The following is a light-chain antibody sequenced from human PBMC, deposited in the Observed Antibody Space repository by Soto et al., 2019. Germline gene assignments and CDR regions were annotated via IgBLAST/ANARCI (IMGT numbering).Light chain of an antibody. CDR2: DDN. CDR1: SSNLGGNS. CDR3: GSGDSRLSAYV. J-gene: IGLJ1*01. Sequence: QSVLTQPPSVSAAPGQRVTISCSGSSSNLGGNSVSWYQQRPGTAPKLLIYDDNKRPSGIPDRFSGSKSGTSATLGFPGFQTRDEAEYYCGSGDSRLSAYVFGTGTKGTVL. V-gene: IGLV1-51*01.